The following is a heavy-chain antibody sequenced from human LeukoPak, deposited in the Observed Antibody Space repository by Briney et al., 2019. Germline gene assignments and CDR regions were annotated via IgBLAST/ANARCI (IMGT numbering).Heavy chain of an antibody. D-gene: IGHD3-10*01. V-gene: IGHV3-9*01. CDR1: GFTFSSYW. CDR3: AKGGFGELLSLPDY. J-gene: IGHJ4*02. Sequence: GGSLRLSCAASGFTFSSYWMHWVRQAPGKGLEWVSGISWNSGSIGYADSVKGRFTISRDNAKNSLYLQMNSLRAEDTALYYCAKGGFGELLSLPDYWGQGTLVTVSS. CDR2: ISWNSGSI.